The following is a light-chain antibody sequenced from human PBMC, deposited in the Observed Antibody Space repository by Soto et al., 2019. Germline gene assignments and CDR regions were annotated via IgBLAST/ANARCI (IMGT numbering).Light chain of an antibody. V-gene: IGKV3-20*01. J-gene: IGKJ3*01. CDR1: QSVNNNY. Sequence: EIVLTQSPGSLSLSPGERATLSCRASQSVNNNYLAWYQQKPGQAPRLLIYGASSRATGIPDRFSGSGSGTDFTLTISRLEPEDFAVYYCQHYGSSPGLFTFGPGTKEDIK. CDR2: GAS. CDR3: QHYGSSPGLFT.